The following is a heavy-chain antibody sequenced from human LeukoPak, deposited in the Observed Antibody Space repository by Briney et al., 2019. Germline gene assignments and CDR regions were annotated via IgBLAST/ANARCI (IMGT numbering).Heavy chain of an antibody. CDR1: GYTFTGYY. CDR3: ASSKIAVAGTGISF. Sequence: ASVKVSCKASGYTFTGYYMHWVRQAPGQGLEWMGWINPNSGGTNYAQKFQGRVTMTRDTSISTAYMELSRLRSDDTTVYYCASSKIAVAGTGISFWGQGTLVTVSS. D-gene: IGHD6-19*01. CDR2: INPNSGGT. V-gene: IGHV1-2*02. J-gene: IGHJ4*02.